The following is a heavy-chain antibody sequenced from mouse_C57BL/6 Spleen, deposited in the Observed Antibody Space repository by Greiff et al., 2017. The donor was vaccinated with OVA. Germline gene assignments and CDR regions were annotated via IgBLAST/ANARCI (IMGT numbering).Heavy chain of an antibody. CDR3: AKGYGSSGWFAY. CDR1: GYAFSSYW. J-gene: IGHJ3*01. D-gene: IGHD1-1*01. CDR2: IYPGDGDT. V-gene: IGHV1-80*01. Sequence: VKLQESGAELVKPGASVKISCKASGYAFSSYWMNWVKQRPGKGLEWIGQIYPGDGDTNYNGKFKGKATLTADKSSSTAYMQLSSLTSEDSAVYFCAKGYGSSGWFAYWGQGTLVTVSA.